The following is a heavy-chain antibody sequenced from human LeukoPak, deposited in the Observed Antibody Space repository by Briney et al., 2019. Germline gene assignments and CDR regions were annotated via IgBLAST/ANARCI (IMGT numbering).Heavy chain of an antibody. CDR3: ARCPLRYFDWFGPKSGWFDP. V-gene: IGHV4-34*01. Sequence: SETLSLTCAVYGGSFSGYYWSWIRQPPGKGLEWIGEINHSGSTNYNPSLKSRVTISVDTSKNKFSLKLSSVTAADTAVYYCARCPLRYFDWFGPKSGWFDPWGQGTLVTVSS. J-gene: IGHJ5*02. CDR2: INHSGST. D-gene: IGHD3-9*01. CDR1: GGSFSGYY.